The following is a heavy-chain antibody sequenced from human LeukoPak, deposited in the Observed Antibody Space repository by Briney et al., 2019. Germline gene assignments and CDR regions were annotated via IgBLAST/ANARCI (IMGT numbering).Heavy chain of an antibody. V-gene: IGHV1-2*02. CDR3: AREDSGGSYCFFS. CDR1: GYTFTGYC. D-gene: IGHD1-26*01. Sequence: ASVRVSCKASGYTFTGYCMHWVRQAPGQGLEWMGWINPNSGGTNYAQKFQGRATMTRDTSISTAYMELSRLRSDDTAVYYCAREDSGGSYCFFSWGQGTLVTVSS. J-gene: IGHJ5*02. CDR2: INPNSGGT.